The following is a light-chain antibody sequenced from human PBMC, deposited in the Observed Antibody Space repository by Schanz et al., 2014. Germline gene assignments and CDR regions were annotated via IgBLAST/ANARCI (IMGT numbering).Light chain of an antibody. Sequence: QSALTQPPSVSGSPGQSVTISCTGTSSDVGSYNRVSWYQQHPGKAPKLMIYEVSKRPSGVPDRFSGSKSGNTASLTISGLQAEDEADYYCQSYDSSLSGYVFGTGTKVTVL. J-gene: IGLJ1*01. CDR3: QSYDSSLSGYV. CDR2: EVS. V-gene: IGLV2-8*01. CDR1: SSDVGSYNR.